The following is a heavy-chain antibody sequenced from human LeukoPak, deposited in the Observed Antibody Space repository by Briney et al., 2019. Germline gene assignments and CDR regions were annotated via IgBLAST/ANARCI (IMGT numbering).Heavy chain of an antibody. D-gene: IGHD3-10*01. CDR3: ARHSAAAYYGSGANLGGGWFDP. Sequence: GESLKISCKGSGYSFTSYWIGWLRQMPGKGLEWMGIIYPGDSDTRYSPSFQGQVTISADKSISTAYLQWSSLKASDTAMYYCARHSAAAYYGSGANLGGGWFDPWGQGTLVTVSS. J-gene: IGHJ5*02. V-gene: IGHV5-51*01. CDR1: GYSFTSYW. CDR2: IYPGDSDT.